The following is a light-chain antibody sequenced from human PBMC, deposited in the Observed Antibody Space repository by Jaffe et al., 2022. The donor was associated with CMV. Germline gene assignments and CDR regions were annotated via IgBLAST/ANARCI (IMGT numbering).Light chain of an antibody. J-gene: IGLJ2*01. V-gene: IGLV3-1*01. CDR1: KLGDKY. CDR2: QDK. Sequence: SYELTQPPSVSVSPGQTASISCSGEKLGDKYSSWYQQKPGQSPILLIYQDKKRPSGIPERFSGSNSGSTATLTISGTQAMDEADYYCLAWHSGAVVFGGGTKLTVL. CDR3: LAWHSGAVV.